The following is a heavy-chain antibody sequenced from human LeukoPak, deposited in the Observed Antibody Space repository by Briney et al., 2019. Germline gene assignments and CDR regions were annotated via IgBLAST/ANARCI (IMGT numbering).Heavy chain of an antibody. CDR3: AKGGYSYEIDY. V-gene: IGHV3-30*18. CDR2: ISYDGSNK. Sequence: GGSLRLSCAASGFTFSSYGMHWVRQAPGKGLEWVAVISYDGSNKYYADSVKGRFTISRDNSKNTLYLQMNSLRAEDTAVYYCAKGGYSYEIDYWGQGTLVTVSS. CDR1: GFTFSSYG. J-gene: IGHJ4*02. D-gene: IGHD5-18*01.